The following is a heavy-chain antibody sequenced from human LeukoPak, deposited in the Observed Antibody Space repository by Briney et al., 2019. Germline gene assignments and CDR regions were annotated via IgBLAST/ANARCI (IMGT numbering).Heavy chain of an antibody. CDR1: GFTFSLSA. D-gene: IGHD2-21*01. J-gene: IGHJ4*02. CDR2: VSNSGAAT. V-gene: IGHV3-23*01. CDR3: AKEAFRPALLDF. Sequence: GGSLRLSCAASGFTFSLSAMTWVRQPPGKGLEWVATVSNSGAATYYADSVKGRFSISRDNSKNTVSPEMSNLRTDDTAIYYCAKEAFRPALLDFWGQGSLVTVSS.